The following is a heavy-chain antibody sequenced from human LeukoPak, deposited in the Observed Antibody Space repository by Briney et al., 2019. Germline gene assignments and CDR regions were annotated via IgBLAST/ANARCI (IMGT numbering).Heavy chain of an antibody. CDR3: ARDGLVVVAATLSWFDP. CDR2: IIPIFGTA. Sequence: ASVKVSCKASAGTFSSYAISWVRQAPGQGLEWMGRIIPIFGTANYAQEFQGRVTITTDESTSTAYMELSILRSEDTAVSYCARDGLVVVAATLSWFDPWGQGTLVTVSS. D-gene: IGHD2-15*01. V-gene: IGHV1-69*05. CDR1: AGTFSSYA. J-gene: IGHJ5*02.